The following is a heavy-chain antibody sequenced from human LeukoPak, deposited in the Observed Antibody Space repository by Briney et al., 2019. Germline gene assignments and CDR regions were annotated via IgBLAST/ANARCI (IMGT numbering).Heavy chain of an antibody. J-gene: IGHJ6*02. V-gene: IGHV1-2*02. CDR1: GYTFTGYY. CDR3: ARTLWFGELYPYGMDV. CDR2: INPNSGGT. Sequence: GASVKVSCKASGYTFTGYYMHWVRQAPGQGLEWMGWINPNSGGTNYAQKFQGRVTMTRDTSISTAYMELSRLRSDDTAVYYCARTLWFGELYPYGMDVWGQGTTVTVSS. D-gene: IGHD3-10*01.